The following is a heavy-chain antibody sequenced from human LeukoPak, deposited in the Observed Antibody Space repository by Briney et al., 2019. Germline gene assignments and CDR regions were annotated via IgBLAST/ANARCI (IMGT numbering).Heavy chain of an antibody. Sequence: PSETLSLTCTVSGGSISNYYWSWLRQPPGKGLEWLGYIYYSGSTNYNPSLKGRVTISVDTSSNQFSLKLNSVTAADTAVYYCARRAYGSGSFNRYHFDYWGQGTLVAVSS. CDR1: GGSISNYY. V-gene: IGHV4-59*08. CDR2: IYYSGST. CDR3: ARRAYGSGSFNRYHFDY. J-gene: IGHJ4*02. D-gene: IGHD3-10*01.